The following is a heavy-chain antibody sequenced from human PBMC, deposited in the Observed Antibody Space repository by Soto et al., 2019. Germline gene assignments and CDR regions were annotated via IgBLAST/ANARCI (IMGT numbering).Heavy chain of an antibody. CDR2: INGNNDNA. V-gene: IGHV1-18*04. CDR1: GYTFTSYY. CDR3: ARDRGAGWFVY. D-gene: IGHD6-19*01. Sequence: ASVKVSCKASGYTFTSYYMHWVRQAPGQGLEWMGWINGNNDNANYAQNLQGRVTMTTDTSTSTAHMELRSLRSDDTAVYYCARDRGAGWFVYWGQGTPVTVS. J-gene: IGHJ4*02.